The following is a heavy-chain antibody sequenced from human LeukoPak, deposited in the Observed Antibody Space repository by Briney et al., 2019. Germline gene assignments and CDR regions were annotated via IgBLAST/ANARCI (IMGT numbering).Heavy chain of an antibody. CDR1: GGSISSYY. V-gene: IGHV4-59*12. J-gene: IGHJ4*02. CDR3: ARGVAAAGNDY. D-gene: IGHD6-13*01. Sequence: SETLSLTCTVSGGSISSYYWSWIRQPPGKGLEWIGYIYYSGSTYYNPSLKSRVTISVDTSKNQFSLKLSSVTAADTAVYYCARGVAAAGNDYWGQGSLVTVSS. CDR2: IYYSGST.